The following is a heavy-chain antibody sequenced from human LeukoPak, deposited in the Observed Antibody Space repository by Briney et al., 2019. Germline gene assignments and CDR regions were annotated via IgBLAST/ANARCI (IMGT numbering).Heavy chain of an antibody. CDR3: AIDDSSGFSDI. CDR2: IIPIFGTT. D-gene: IGHD3-22*01. CDR1: GGTFSSYA. V-gene: IGHV1-69*05. J-gene: IGHJ4*02. Sequence: GASVKVSCRASGGTFSSYAISWVRQAPGQGLEWMGGIIPIFGTTNYAQKFQGRVTITTDESSSTVYMQLSSLRSEDTAVYYCAIDDSSGFSDIWGQGTLVTVSS.